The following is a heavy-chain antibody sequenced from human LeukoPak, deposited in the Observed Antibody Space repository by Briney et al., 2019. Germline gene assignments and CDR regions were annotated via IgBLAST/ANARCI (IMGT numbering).Heavy chain of an antibody. CDR3: ARDLSGSQRTDNWFDP. J-gene: IGHJ5*02. CDR2: INLSGGST. D-gene: IGHD1-26*01. Sequence: GASVKVSCKASGYTFTSYYMHWVRQAPGQGLEWVGIINLSGGSTSYAQKFQGRVTMTRDTSTSTVYMELSSLRSEDTAVYYCARDLSGSQRTDNWFDPWGQGTLVTVSS. CDR1: GYTFTSYY. V-gene: IGHV1-46*01.